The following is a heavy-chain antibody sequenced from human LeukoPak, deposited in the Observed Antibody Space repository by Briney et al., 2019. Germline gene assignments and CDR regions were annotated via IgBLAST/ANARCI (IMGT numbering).Heavy chain of an antibody. CDR1: GGSISSGHYY. V-gene: IGHV4-31*03. CDR2: IFYSGST. J-gene: IGHJ4*02. Sequence: SQTLSLTCTVSGGSISSGHYYWTWIRQRPGKGLEWIGYIFYSGSTYYNPSLKSRLSISLDTSEDQFSLKLNSVTAADTAVYYCAKCSGYYSFDSWGQGTLVTVSS. D-gene: IGHD3-22*01. CDR3: AKCSGYYSFDS.